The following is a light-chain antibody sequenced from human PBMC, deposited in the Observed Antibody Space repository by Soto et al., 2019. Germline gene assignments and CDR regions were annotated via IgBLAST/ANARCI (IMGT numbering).Light chain of an antibody. J-gene: IGKJ4*01. V-gene: IGKV3-20*01. Sequence: EMVLTQSPGTLSLSPGERATLSCRASQSIASSYVAWYQQKPGQAPRLLIYGASNRATGIPDRFSGSGSGTDFTLTITRLEPEDFGVYYCQQYSWSPLTFGGGTKVELK. CDR1: QSIASSY. CDR3: QQYSWSPLT. CDR2: GAS.